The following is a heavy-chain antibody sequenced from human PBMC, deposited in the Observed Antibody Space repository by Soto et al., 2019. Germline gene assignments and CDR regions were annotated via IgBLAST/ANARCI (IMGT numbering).Heavy chain of an antibody. CDR3: ARETYNSGSWYFDL. J-gene: IGHJ2*01. CDR2: IYYSGST. D-gene: IGHD6-19*01. Sequence: PSETLSLTCTVSGGSISSSSYYWGWIRQPPGKGLEWIGSIYYSGSTYYSPSLKSRITMSVDTSKNQFSLNLTSVTAADAAVYFCARETYNSGSWYFDLWGRGTLVTVSS. CDR1: GGSISSSSYY. V-gene: IGHV4-39*07.